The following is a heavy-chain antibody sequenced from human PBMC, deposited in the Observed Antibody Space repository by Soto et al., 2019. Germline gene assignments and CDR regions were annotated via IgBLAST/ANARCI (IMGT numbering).Heavy chain of an antibody. CDR1: GGSVSGYH. D-gene: IGHD1-26*01. Sequence: SETLSLTCNVSGGSVSGYHWSWIRQPPGKGLEWIGYINNNGNTDYNPSLESRVTISVDTSRNQISLYLTSVTAADTAVYYCARYGAGPWYFDYWGQGTLVTVSS. J-gene: IGHJ4*02. V-gene: IGHV4-59*02. CDR3: ARYGAGPWYFDY. CDR2: INNNGNT.